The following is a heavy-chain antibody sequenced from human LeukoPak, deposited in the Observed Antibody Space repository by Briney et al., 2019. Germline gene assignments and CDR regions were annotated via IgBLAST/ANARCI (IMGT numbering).Heavy chain of an antibody. Sequence: GASLRLSCAASGFTVSSNYMSWVRQAPGKGLEWVSVIYSGGSTYYADSVKGRFTISRDNSKNSLYLRMNSLRAEDTAVYYCARGGGPRYGGYYFDYWGQGTLVTVSS. D-gene: IGHD4-23*01. J-gene: IGHJ4*02. CDR3: ARGGGPRYGGYYFDY. CDR1: GFTVSSNY. CDR2: IYSGGST. V-gene: IGHV3-53*01.